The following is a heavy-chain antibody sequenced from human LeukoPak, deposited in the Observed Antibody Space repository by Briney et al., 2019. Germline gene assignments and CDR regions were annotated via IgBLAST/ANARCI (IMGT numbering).Heavy chain of an antibody. V-gene: IGHV3-74*01. J-gene: IGHJ4*02. D-gene: IGHD2/OR15-2a*01. CDR2: INSDGSST. CDR1: GFTFSNYW. Sequence: GGSLRLSCAASGFTFSNYWMHWVRQAPGKGLVWVSRINSDGSSTSYADSVKGRFTISRDNAKNTLYLQLNSLRAEDTAVYYCARGFSPRANYFDYWGQGTLVTVSS. CDR3: ARGFSPRANYFDY.